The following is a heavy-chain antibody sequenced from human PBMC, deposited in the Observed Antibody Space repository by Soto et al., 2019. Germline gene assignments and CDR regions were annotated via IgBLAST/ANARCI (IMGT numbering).Heavy chain of an antibody. V-gene: IGHV5-10-1*01. Sequence: PGESVKISCXGSGYNFASYWISWVRQMPGKGLEWMGRIDPIDSYTNYSPSFQGHVTISADKSISTAYLQWSSLKASDTAMYYCARWYCSSASCPRNYYGMDVWGQGTTGTVSS. CDR1: GYNFASYW. CDR2: IDPIDSYT. J-gene: IGHJ6*02. CDR3: ARWYCSSASCPRNYYGMDV. D-gene: IGHD2-2*01.